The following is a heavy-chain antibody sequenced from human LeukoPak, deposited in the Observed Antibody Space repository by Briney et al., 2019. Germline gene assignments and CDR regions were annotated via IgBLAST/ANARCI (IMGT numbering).Heavy chain of an antibody. Sequence: PGGSLRLSCAASGFIFTNYAMHWVRQAPGKGLEWVSSISSSSTYIYYADSVKGRFTISRDNAKNSLYLQMNSLRAEDTAVYYCARGARRDGYNNFDYWGQGTLVTVSS. V-gene: IGHV3-21*01. CDR3: ARGARRDGYNNFDY. J-gene: IGHJ4*02. D-gene: IGHD5-24*01. CDR1: GFIFTNYA. CDR2: ISSSSTYI.